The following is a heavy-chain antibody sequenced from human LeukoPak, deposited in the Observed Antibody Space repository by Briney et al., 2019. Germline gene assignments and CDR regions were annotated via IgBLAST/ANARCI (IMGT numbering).Heavy chain of an antibody. CDR1: GFTFNTYG. V-gene: IGHV3-30*02. CDR2: IRYDGTSK. Sequence: GGSLRLSCAASGFTFNTYGVHWVRQAPGKGLEWVSFIRYDGTSKFYADSVKGRFTISRDNSKNTLYLQMNSLRVEDTAVYYCTRDTGCSGGACYSFYDYWGQGTLVTVSS. D-gene: IGHD2-21*01. CDR3: TRDTGCSGGACYSFYDY. J-gene: IGHJ4*02.